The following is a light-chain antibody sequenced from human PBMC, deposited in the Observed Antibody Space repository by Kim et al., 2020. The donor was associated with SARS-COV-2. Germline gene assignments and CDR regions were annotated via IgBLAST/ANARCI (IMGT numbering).Light chain of an antibody. J-gene: IGKJ2*01. CDR1: QSISSW. V-gene: IGKV1-5*03. Sequence: SASVGDRVTITCRASQSISSWLAWYQQKPGKAPKLLIYKTSSLESGVPLRFSGSGSGTEFTLTISSLQPDDFATYYCQQYNGYPLTFGLGTKLEIK. CDR3: QQYNGYPLT. CDR2: KTS.